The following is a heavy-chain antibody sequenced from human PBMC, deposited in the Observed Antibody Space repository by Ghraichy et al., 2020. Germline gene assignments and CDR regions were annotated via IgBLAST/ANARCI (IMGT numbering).Heavy chain of an antibody. J-gene: IGHJ6*02. V-gene: IGHV3-33*01. CDR3: ARELGCSGGSCYPPNYYGMDV. D-gene: IGHD2-15*01. Sequence: LSLTCAASGFTFSSYGMHWVRQAPGKGLEWVAVIWYDGSNKYYADSVKGRFTISRDNSKNTLYLQMNSLRAEDTAVYYCARELGCSGGSCYPPNYYGMDVWGQGTTVTVSS. CDR1: GFTFSSYG. CDR2: IWYDGSNK.